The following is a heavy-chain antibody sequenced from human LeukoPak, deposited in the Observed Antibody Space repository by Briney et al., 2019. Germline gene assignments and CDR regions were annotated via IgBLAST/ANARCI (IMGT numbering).Heavy chain of an antibody. CDR2: IYYTGST. J-gene: IGHJ4*02. D-gene: IGHD5-24*01. V-gene: IGHV4-59*08. CDR1: GGSISSFY. Sequence: SEALSLTCTVSGGSISSFYWSWIRQPPGQGLEWIGYIYYTGSTSYTPSLKSRVTISVDTSKSQCSLKLSSVTAADTAVYYCARLIFTDGLDYWGKGTLATVS. CDR3: ARLIFTDGLDY.